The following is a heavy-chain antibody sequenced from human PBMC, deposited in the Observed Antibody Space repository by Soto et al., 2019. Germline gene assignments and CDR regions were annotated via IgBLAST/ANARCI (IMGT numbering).Heavy chain of an antibody. V-gene: IGHV4-59*08. CDR3: AIRAKQHSYYYYYYMDV. D-gene: IGHD3-10*01. CDR2: IYYSGST. CDR1: GGSISSYY. Sequence: SETLSLTCTVSGGSISSYYWSWIRQPPGKGLEWIGYIYYSGSTNYNPSLKSRVTISVDTSKNQFSLKLSSVTAADTAVYYCAIRAKQHSYYYYYYMDVWGKGTTVTVSS. J-gene: IGHJ6*03.